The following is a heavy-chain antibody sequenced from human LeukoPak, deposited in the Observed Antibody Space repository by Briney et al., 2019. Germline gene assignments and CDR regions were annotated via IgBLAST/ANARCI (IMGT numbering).Heavy chain of an antibody. CDR1: GFSLSTSGVG. V-gene: IGHV2-5*02. D-gene: IGHD6-19*01. Sequence: ESGPTLVKPTQTLTLTCTFSGFSLSTSGVGVCWIRQPPGKALEWLALIYWDDDKRYSPSLKSRLTITKDTSKNRVVLTMTNMDPVGTATYYCAHRLPGSGGWYFDYWGQGTLVTVSS. J-gene: IGHJ4*02. CDR3: AHRLPGSGGWYFDY. CDR2: IYWDDDK.